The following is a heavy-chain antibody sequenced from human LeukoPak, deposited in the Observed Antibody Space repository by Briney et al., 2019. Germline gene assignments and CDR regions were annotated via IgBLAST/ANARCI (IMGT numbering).Heavy chain of an antibody. J-gene: IGHJ5*02. Sequence: GGSLRLSCAASGFTFSSYAMHWVRQAPGKGLEWVAVISYDGSNKYYADSVKGRFIISRDNSKNTLYLQMNSLRAEDTAVYYCARDAVPAAKIHNWFDPWGQGTLVTVSS. CDR2: ISYDGSNK. D-gene: IGHD2-2*01. CDR3: ARDAVPAAKIHNWFDP. V-gene: IGHV3-30*01. CDR1: GFTFSSYA.